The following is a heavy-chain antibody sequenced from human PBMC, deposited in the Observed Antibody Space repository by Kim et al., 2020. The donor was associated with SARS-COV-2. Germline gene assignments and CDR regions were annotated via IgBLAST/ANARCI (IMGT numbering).Heavy chain of an antibody. V-gene: IGHV3-53*01. J-gene: IGHJ6*02. CDR3: ARNDDYGGNSYQRIGMDV. CDR2: LYTAGGR. Sequence: GSLRLSCAASGFTVKNFYMTWVRQAPGKGLEWVSILYTAGGRYYADSVRGRFTISKDNYKNTLYLQMNSLRAEDTAVYYCARNDDYGGNSYQRIGMDVWGQGTTVTVSS. D-gene: IGHD4-17*01. CDR1: GFTVKNFY.